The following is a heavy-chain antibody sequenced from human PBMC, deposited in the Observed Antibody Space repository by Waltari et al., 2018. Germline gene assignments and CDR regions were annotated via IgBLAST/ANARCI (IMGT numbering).Heavy chain of an antibody. CDR2: IDPGDSTT. CDR1: GYKFRGYM. V-gene: IGHV5-10-1*03. CDR3: VRGSLDY. J-gene: IGHJ4*02. Sequence: EVLLVQSGAEVKKPGESLKIYCKGSGYKFRGYMINWVRQMPGKGLEWMGSIDPGDSTTTYSPSFQGHISISFDKSIDIAYVQWSSLKASDTAIYYCVRGSLDYWGPGTLVTVSS.